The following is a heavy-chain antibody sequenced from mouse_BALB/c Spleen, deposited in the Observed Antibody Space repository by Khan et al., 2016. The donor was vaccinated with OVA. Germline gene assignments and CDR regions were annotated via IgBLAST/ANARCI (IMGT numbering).Heavy chain of an antibody. J-gene: IGHJ4*01. Sequence: VQLQQSGPGLVKPSQSLSLTCTVTGYSITSDYAWNWIRQFPGNKLEWMGYISSTGSTSYNPSLKSRIYITRDTTKNQFFLHLNSVTTEDTATYYCARSLYYSDSYAMDYWGQGTSVTVSS. V-gene: IGHV3-2*02. CDR2: ISSTGST. D-gene: IGHD2-13*01. CDR3: ARSLYYSDSYAMDY. CDR1: GYSITSDYA.